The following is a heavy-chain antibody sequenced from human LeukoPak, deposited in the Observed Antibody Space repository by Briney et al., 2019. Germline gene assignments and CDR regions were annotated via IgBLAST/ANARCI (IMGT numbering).Heavy chain of an antibody. Sequence: SETLSLTCTVSGGSISSYYWSWIRQPPGKGLEWIGYIYYSGSTNYNPSLKSRVTISVDTSKNQFSLKLSSVTAADTAVYYCARAPGTDSSGYYGYWGQGTLVTVSS. CDR1: GGSISSYY. CDR3: ARAPGTDSSGYYGY. D-gene: IGHD3-22*01. CDR2: IYYSGST. J-gene: IGHJ4*02. V-gene: IGHV4-59*01.